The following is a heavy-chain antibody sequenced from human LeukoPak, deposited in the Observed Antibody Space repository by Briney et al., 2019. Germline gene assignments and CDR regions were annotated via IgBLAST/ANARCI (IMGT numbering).Heavy chain of an antibody. D-gene: IGHD6-6*01. J-gene: IGHJ4*02. CDR1: GFTFSSYW. V-gene: IGHV3-7*01. CDR2: IKQDGSEK. CDR3: ARDRKVYGIDY. Sequence: GGSLRLSXAASGFTFSSYWMSWVRQAPGKGLEWVANIKQDGSEKYYVDSVKGRFAISRDNAKNSLYLQMNSLRAEDTAVYYCARDRKVYGIDYWGQGTLVTVSS.